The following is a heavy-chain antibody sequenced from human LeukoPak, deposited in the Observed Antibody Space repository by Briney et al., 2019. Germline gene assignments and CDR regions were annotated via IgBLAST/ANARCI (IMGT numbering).Heavy chain of an antibody. D-gene: IGHD2-2*01. CDR2: ISSSSSYI. J-gene: IGHJ4*02. CDR3: ARDRVPGRGYCSSTSCYPDY. Sequence: GGSLRLSCAASGFTFSSYSMNWVRQAPGKGLEWVSSISSSSSYIYYADSVKGRFTFSRDNAKNSLYLQMNSLRAEDTAVYYCARDRVPGRGYCSSTSCYPDYWGQGTLVTVSS. V-gene: IGHV3-21*01. CDR1: GFTFSSYS.